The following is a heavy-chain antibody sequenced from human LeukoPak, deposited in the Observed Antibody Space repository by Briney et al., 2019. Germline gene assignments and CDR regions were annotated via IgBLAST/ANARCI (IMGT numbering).Heavy chain of an antibody. CDR2: VHPNSGNT. D-gene: IGHD3-10*01. CDR1: GYPFTTWE. CDR3: ARVGGEDLWFGEFDGMDV. J-gene: IGHJ6*02. V-gene: IGHV1-8*01. Sequence: ASVKVSCKTSGYPFTTWEINWVRQAAGQGLEWMGWVHPNSGNTAYAQKFQGRVTMTRDTSISTAYMEVSGLRSDDTAVYYCARVGGEDLWFGEFDGMDVWGQGTTVTVSS.